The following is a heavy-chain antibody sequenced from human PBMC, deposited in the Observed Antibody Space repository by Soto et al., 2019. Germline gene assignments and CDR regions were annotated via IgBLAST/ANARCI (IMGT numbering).Heavy chain of an antibody. CDR3: ARDPIVVVPAATNPRDLYYYYGMDV. V-gene: IGHV3-33*01. CDR1: GFTFSSYG. J-gene: IGHJ6*02. Sequence: QVQLVESGGGVVQPGRSLRLSCAASGFTFSSYGMHWVRQAPGKGLEWVAVIWYDGSNKYYADSVKGRFTISRDNSKNTLYLQMNSLRAEDTAVYYCARDPIVVVPAATNPRDLYYYYGMDVWGQGTTVTVSS. CDR2: IWYDGSNK. D-gene: IGHD2-2*01.